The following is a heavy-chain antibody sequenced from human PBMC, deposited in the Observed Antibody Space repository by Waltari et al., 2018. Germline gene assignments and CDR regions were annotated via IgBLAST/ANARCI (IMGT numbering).Heavy chain of an antibody. CDR3: ARHLYSIDYLELGN. D-gene: IGHD3-22*01. CDR1: GFNFISYA. Sequence: EVHLLESGGGLEQPGGSLRLSCAASGFNFISYAMSWVRQAPGTGLEWVSGISDSGVITKYADSVKGRFTVSRDNSKNTVFLQLNSLRAEDTAIYYCARHLYSIDYLELGNWGQGTLVTVSS. CDR2: ISDSGVIT. V-gene: IGHV3-23*01. J-gene: IGHJ4*02.